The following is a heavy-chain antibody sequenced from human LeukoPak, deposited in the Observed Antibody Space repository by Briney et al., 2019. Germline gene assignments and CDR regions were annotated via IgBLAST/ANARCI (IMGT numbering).Heavy chain of an antibody. CDR1: GGSISSSSYY. CDR3: ARVTGYVMEDYFDY. D-gene: IGHD6-13*01. V-gene: IGHV4-39*07. Sequence: SETLSLTCTVFGGSISSSSYYWGWIRQPPGKGLEWIGTIYYSGSTYYNPSLKSRVTISVDTSKNQFSLRLSSVTAADTAVYYCARVTGYVMEDYFDYWGQGTLVTVSS. J-gene: IGHJ4*02. CDR2: IYYSGST.